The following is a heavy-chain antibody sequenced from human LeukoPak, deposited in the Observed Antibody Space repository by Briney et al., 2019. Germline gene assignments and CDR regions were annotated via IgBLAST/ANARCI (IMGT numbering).Heavy chain of an antibody. J-gene: IGHJ5*02. D-gene: IGHD3-3*01. CDR3: ARHLGFTIFGVVIRAKWFDP. CDR1: GYSISSGYY. V-gene: IGHV4-38-2*01. CDR2: IYHSGST. Sequence: SETLSLTCAVSGYSISSGYYWGWSRQPPGEGLEWIGSIYHSGSTYYNPSLKSRVTISVDTSKNQFSLKLSSVTAADTAVSYCARHLGFTIFGVVIRAKWFDPWGQGTLVTVSS.